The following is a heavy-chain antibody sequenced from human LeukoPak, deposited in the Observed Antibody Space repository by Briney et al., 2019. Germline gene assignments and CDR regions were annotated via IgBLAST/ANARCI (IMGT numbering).Heavy chain of an antibody. CDR3: ARDLSAGYSSNWYDY. D-gene: IGHD6-13*01. J-gene: IGHJ5*01. CDR1: GFTFDDYG. V-gene: IGHV3-20*04. Sequence: PGGSLRLSCAASGFTFDDYGMSWVRHAPGKGLEWVSGINWNGGSTGYAVSVKGRFTISRENAKNSLYLQMNSLRAEDTAVYYCARDLSAGYSSNWYDYWGQGTLVTVSS. CDR2: INWNGGST.